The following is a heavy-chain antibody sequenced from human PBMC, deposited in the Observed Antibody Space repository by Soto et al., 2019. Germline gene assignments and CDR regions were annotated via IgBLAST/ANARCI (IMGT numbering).Heavy chain of an antibody. CDR1: GGTFSSYS. CDR2: IIPIFGTA. J-gene: IGHJ4*02. V-gene: IGHV1-69*13. CDR3: ARGKKYSSSWYYFDY. D-gene: IGHD6-13*01. Sequence: SVKVSCKASGGTFSSYSISWVRQAPGQGLEWMGGIIPIFGTANYAQKFQGRVTITADESTSTAYMELSSLRSEDTAVYYCARGKKYSSSWYYFDYWGQGTLVTVSS.